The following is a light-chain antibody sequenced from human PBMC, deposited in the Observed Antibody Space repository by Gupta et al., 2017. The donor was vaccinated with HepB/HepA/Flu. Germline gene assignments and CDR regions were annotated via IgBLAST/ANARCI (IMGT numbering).Light chain of an antibody. Sequence: DVVMTQSPLSLPVALEQPASISCRSSQSVVHLNWFHQRPGQSPRRLIYEVSKRDSGVPDRFSGSGSGTDFTLKISRVEAEEVGIYYCMQGTHWPYTFGQGTKLE. CDR3: MQGTHWPYT. J-gene: IGKJ2*01. V-gene: IGKV2-30*02. CDR2: EVS. CDR1: QSVVH.